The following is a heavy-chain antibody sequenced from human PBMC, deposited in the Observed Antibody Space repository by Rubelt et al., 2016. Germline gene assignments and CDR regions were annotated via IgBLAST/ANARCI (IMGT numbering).Heavy chain of an antibody. J-gene: IGHJ1*01. CDR1: GFIFSSFA. CDR3: VSRGLT. CDR2: FRSNIEGGTR. V-gene: IGHV3-15*01. Sequence: EVQLLESGGGLVQPGGSLRLSCDASGFIFSSFAMSWVRQAPGRGLEWVGRFRSNIEGGTREYAAPIKGRFTISRDDSKNTLKLQLRSLRTEDTGLYYWVSRGLTWGQGTLVTVAS. D-gene: IGHD6-25*01.